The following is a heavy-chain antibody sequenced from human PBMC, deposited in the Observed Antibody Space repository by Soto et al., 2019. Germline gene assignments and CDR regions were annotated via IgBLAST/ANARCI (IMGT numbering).Heavy chain of an antibody. V-gene: IGHV3-30*04. CDR2: ISYDGSNK. J-gene: IGHJ5*02. D-gene: IGHD6-13*01. CDR3: ARDGASIGLRASIAAAGMYNWFDP. Sequence: GGSLRLSCAASGFTFSSYAMHWVRQAPGKGLEWVAVISYDGSNKYYADSVKGRFTISRDNSKNTLYLQMNSLRAEDTAVYYCARDGASIGLRASIAAAGMYNWFDPWGQGTLVTVSS. CDR1: GFTFSSYA.